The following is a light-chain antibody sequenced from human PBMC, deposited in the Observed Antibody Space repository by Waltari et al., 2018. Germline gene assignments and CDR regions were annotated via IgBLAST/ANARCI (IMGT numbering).Light chain of an antibody. CDR2: DAS. CDR1: QSVNNR. J-gene: IGKJ3*01. Sequence: EIVLTQSPATLSLSPGERPTLSCRASQSVNNRLAWYQQKPGHAPRLLIYDASKRATGIPARFSGSGSGTDFTLTISSLEPEDFAVYYCQYRGHWPPGATFGPGTKVEIK. CDR3: QYRGHWPPGAT. V-gene: IGKV3-11*01.